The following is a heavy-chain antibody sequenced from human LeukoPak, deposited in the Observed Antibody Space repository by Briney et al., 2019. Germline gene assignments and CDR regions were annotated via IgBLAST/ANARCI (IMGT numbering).Heavy chain of an antibody. CDR1: GGTFSSYA. CDR2: IIPIFGTA. V-gene: IGHV1-69*05. Sequence: SVKVSCXASGGTFSSYAISWVRRAPGQGLEWMGGIIPIFGTANYAQKFQGRVTITTDESTSTAYMGLSSLRSEDTAVYYCARGVGWAPGRGDYYYMDVWGKGTTVTVSS. J-gene: IGHJ6*03. D-gene: IGHD1-14*01. CDR3: ARGVGWAPGRGDYYYMDV.